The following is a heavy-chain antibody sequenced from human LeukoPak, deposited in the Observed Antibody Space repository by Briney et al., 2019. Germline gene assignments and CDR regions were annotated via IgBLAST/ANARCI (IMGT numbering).Heavy chain of an antibody. CDR1: GFTFSSYS. CDR2: ISSSSSYI. D-gene: IGHD3-10*01. Sequence: GGSLRLSCAASGFTFSSYSMNWVRQAPGKGLEWVSSISSSSSYIYYADSVKGRFTISRDNAKNSLYLQMNSLRAEDTAVYYCAREARGTMVRGTPYYYYMDVWGKGTTVTISS. J-gene: IGHJ6*03. V-gene: IGHV3-21*01. CDR3: AREARGTMVRGTPYYYYMDV.